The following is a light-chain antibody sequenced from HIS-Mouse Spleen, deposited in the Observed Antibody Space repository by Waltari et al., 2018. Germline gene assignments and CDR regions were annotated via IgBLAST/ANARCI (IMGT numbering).Light chain of an antibody. CDR3: AAWDDSLSGPV. CDR1: SSNIGSNY. V-gene: IGLV1-47*01. CDR2: RNN. Sequence: QSVLTQPPSASGTPGQRVTISCSGSSSNIGSNYVYWYQQIPGTAPKLLIYRNNRRPSGVPDRFSGSKSGTSASLAFSGLRSEDEADYYCAAWDDSLSGPVFGGGTKLTVL. J-gene: IGLJ3*02.